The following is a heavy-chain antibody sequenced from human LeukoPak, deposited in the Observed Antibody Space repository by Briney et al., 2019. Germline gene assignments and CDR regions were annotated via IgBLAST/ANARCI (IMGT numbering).Heavy chain of an antibody. D-gene: IGHD3-3*02. V-gene: IGHV1-18*04. CDR3: ARDYILPLETDNGDGFAI. J-gene: IGHJ3*02. Sequence: ASVKVSCKASGYTFTGYFIHWVRQAPGKGFEWMGWVSPSHTTRVYAQEFKGRVTMTADTNTNTVSMELRSLRFDDTAVYFCARDYILPLETDNGDGFAIWGQGTVVTVSS. CDR2: VSPSHTTR. CDR1: GYTFTGYF.